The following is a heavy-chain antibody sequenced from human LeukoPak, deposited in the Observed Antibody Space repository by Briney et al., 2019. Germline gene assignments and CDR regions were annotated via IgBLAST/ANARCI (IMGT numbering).Heavy chain of an antibody. CDR2: IYHSGST. J-gene: IGHJ4*02. CDR3: TRDPDGSSWVDY. CDR1: GYSISSGYY. V-gene: IGHV4-38-2*02. Sequence: SETLSLTCTASGYSISSGYYWGWIRQPPGKGLEWIGNIYHSGSTYYNPSLKSRVTISVDTSKNQFSLKLSSATAADTAVYYCTRDPDGSSWVDYWGQGTLVTVSS. D-gene: IGHD6-13*01.